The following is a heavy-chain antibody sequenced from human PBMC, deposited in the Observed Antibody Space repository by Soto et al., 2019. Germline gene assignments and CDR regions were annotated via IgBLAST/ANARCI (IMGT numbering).Heavy chain of an antibody. Sequence: ASVKVSCKASGYTFTGYYMHWVRQAPGQGLEWMGWINPNSGGTNYAQKFQGRVTMTRDTSISTAYMELSRLRSDDTAVYYCARVKGDSSGNYYFDYWGQGTLVTVS. J-gene: IGHJ4*02. CDR1: GYTFTGYY. V-gene: IGHV1-2*02. D-gene: IGHD6-19*01. CDR3: ARVKGDSSGNYYFDY. CDR2: INPNSGGT.